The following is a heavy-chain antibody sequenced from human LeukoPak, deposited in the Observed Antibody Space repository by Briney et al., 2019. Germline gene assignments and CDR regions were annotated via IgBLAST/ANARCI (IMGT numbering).Heavy chain of an antibody. CDR1: GGTFSSYA. Sequence: SVKVSCKASGGTFSSYAISWVRQAPGQGLEWMGGIIPIFGTANYAQKFQGRVTITADESTSTAYMELSSLRSEDTAVYYCARGILGYCSSTSCYTSELWGQGTLVTVSS. CDR2: IIPIFGTA. V-gene: IGHV1-69*13. J-gene: IGHJ4*02. D-gene: IGHD2-2*02. CDR3: ARGILGYCSSTSCYTSEL.